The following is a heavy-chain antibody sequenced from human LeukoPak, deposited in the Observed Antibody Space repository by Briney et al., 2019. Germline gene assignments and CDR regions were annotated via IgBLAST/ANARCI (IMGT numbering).Heavy chain of an antibody. CDR3: AGGIAVAGTGFDY. V-gene: IGHV4-61*01. J-gene: IGHJ4*02. CDR2: IYYSGST. D-gene: IGHD6-19*01. CDR1: GGSISSSSYY. Sequence: SETLSLTCTVSGGSISSSSYYWSWIRQPPGKGLEWIGYIYYSGSTNYNPSLKSRVTISVDTSKNQFSLKLSSVTAADTAVYYCAGGIAVAGTGFDYWGQGTLVTVSS.